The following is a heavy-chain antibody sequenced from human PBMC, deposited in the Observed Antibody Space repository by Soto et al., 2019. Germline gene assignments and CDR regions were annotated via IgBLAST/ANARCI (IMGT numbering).Heavy chain of an antibody. CDR2: INPNTGDI. CDR1: GYTFTGHY. J-gene: IGHJ4*02. D-gene: IGHD1-20*01. V-gene: IGHV1-2*02. CDR3: ARDYDNWSFDY. Sequence: SVKVSCKTSGYTFTGHYIHWVRQAPGQGLEWMGWINPNTGDINYAEKFQGRVTMTRDTSISTAYMELSRLRSDDTAVYYCARDYDNWSFDYWGQGTLVTVSS.